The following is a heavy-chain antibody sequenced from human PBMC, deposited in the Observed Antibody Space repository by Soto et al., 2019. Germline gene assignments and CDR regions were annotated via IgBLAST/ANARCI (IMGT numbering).Heavy chain of an antibody. V-gene: IGHV3-33*01. D-gene: IGHD6-13*01. J-gene: IGHJ4*02. CDR2: IWYDGSNK. CDR3: ARTFQYSSSWLPIDY. CDR1: GFTFSSYG. Sequence: QVQLVESGGGVVQPGRSLRLSCAASGFTFSSYGMHWVRQAPGKGLEWVAVIWYDGSNKYYADSVKGRFTISRDNSKNTMYLQMNSLRAEDTAVYYCARTFQYSSSWLPIDYWGQGTLVTVSS.